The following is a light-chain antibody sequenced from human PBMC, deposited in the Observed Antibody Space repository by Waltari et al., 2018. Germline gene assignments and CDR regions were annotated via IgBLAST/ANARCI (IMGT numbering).Light chain of an antibody. CDR2: GNN. V-gene: IGLV1-40*01. Sequence: QSVLTQPPSVSGAPGQRVTISCTGTRSNIGAGYAIPWYHQFPGTAPKLLIYGNNYRPSGVPDRFSGSKSGTSGSLAITGLQAEDEADYYCQCYDTTLDGWVFGGGTRLTVL. J-gene: IGLJ3*02. CDR1: RSNIGAGYA. CDR3: QCYDTTLDGWV.